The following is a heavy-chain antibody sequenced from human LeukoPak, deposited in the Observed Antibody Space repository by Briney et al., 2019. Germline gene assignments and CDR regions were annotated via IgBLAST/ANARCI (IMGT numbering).Heavy chain of an antibody. D-gene: IGHD6-19*01. V-gene: IGHV1-2*02. CDR2: INPDSGGT. CDR3: ARVLFYSSGNKSNRVDY. J-gene: IGHJ4*02. Sequence: ASVKVSCKASGYIFSDFYIHWVRQAPGQGLEWMGWINPDSGGTNYAQKFQGRVTMTRDTSIRTAYMELSRLRSDDTAVYYCARVLFYSSGNKSNRVDYWGQGTLVTVSS. CDR1: GYIFSDFY.